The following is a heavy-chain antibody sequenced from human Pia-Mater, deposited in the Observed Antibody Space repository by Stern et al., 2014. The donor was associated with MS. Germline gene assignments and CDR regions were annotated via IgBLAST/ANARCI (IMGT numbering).Heavy chain of an antibody. Sequence: VQLVESGGGLVQPGGSLKVSCAASGFTFSASVIHWVRQPPGKGLEWVGRIRNKGKNYATAYAVSVKGRFPISRDDSKNTAYLHMSSLKVEDTAVYYCAPSSAIWGRGTMVTVSS. J-gene: IGHJ3*02. CDR2: IRNKGKNYAT. CDR3: APSSAI. CDR1: GFTFSASV. V-gene: IGHV3-73*01.